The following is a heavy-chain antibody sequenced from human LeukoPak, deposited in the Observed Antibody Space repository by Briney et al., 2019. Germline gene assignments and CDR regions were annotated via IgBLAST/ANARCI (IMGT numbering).Heavy chain of an antibody. CDR1: GGSIGSYY. J-gene: IGHJ4*02. D-gene: IGHD2-21*02. V-gene: IGHV4-59*01. Sequence: SETLSLTCTVSGGSIGSYYWSWIRQPPGKGLEWIGYIYNSGSTNYNPSLKSRVTISVDTSKNQFSLKLSSVTAADMAVYYCARAPPYCGGDCYFDYWGQGTLVTVSA. CDR2: IYNSGST. CDR3: ARAPPYCGGDCYFDY.